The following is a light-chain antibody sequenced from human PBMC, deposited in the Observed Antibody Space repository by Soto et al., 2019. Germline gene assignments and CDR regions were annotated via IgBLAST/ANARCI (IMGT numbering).Light chain of an antibody. J-gene: IGKJ4*01. V-gene: IGKV1-13*02. Sequence: AIQLTQSPSSLSASVGDRVTITCRASQGISSALAWYQQKPGKAPKLLIYDASSLESGVPSRLSGSGCGTDFTLTIRSLQPEDFATYYCQQFNSYPSLTFGGGTKVEIK. CDR1: QGISSA. CDR3: QQFNSYPSLT. CDR2: DAS.